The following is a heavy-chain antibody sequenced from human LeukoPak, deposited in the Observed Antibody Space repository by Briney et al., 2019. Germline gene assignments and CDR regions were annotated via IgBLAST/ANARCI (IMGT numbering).Heavy chain of an antibody. V-gene: IGHV4-39*07. Sequence: SETLSLTCTVSGDASSRSRYYWGWIRQSPGKGLEWIGSIDYSGNTDYNPSLKSRVSLSVDTSKKQFSLKLNSVTAADTAVYYCARGPGIQKPGYFDYWGQGTLVTVSS. J-gene: IGHJ4*02. CDR2: IDYSGNT. CDR3: ARGPGIQKPGYFDY. D-gene: IGHD3-10*01. CDR1: GDASSRSRYY.